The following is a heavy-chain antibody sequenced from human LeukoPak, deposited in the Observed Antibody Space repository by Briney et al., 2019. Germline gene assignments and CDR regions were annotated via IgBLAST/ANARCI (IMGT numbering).Heavy chain of an antibody. CDR1: GYTFTVYY. CDR3: ARAPSGYDSFDY. J-gene: IGHJ4*02. V-gene: IGHV1-2*02. D-gene: IGHD5-12*01. CDR2: INPNSGGT. Sequence: ASVKVSCKASGYTFTVYYLRWVRQAPGQGLKWMGWINPNSGGTHFAQRFQGRVTMTRDTSISTAYMELSRLRSDDTAVYYCARAPSGYDSFDYWGQGTLVTVSS.